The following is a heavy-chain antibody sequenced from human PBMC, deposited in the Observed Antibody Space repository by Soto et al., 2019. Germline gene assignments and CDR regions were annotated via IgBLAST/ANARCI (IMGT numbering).Heavy chain of an antibody. CDR2: ISYDGSNK. D-gene: IGHD1-26*01. CDR1: GFTFSSYA. J-gene: IGHJ6*02. CDR3: ARDLGVGSYYYYYYGMDV. Sequence: SLRLSCAASGFTFSSYAMHWVRQAPGKGLEWVAVISYDGSNKYYADSVKGRFTISRDNSKNTLYLQMNSLRAEDTAVYYCARDLGVGSYYYYYYGMDVWGQGTTVTVSS. V-gene: IGHV3-30-3*01.